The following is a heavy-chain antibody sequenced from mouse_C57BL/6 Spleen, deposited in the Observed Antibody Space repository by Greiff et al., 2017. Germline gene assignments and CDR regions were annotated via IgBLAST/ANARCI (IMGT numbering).Heavy chain of an antibody. CDR1: GFTFSDYY. Sequence: EVKLVESEGGLVQPGSSMKLSCTASGFTFSDYYMAWVRQVPEKGLEWVANINYDGSSTYYLDSLKSRFIISRDNAKNILYLQMSSLKSEDTATYYCARDGGDRYFDVWGTGTTVTVSS. D-gene: IGHD3-3*01. CDR2: INYDGSST. V-gene: IGHV5-16*01. CDR3: ARDGGDRYFDV. J-gene: IGHJ1*03.